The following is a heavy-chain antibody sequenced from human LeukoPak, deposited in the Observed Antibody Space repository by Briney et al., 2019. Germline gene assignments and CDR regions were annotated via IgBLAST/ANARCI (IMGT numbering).Heavy chain of an antibody. J-gene: IGHJ4*02. CDR3: AKLRDGYNSGYFDY. D-gene: IGHD5-24*01. Sequence: GGSLRISCAASGFTFSSYAMSWVRQAPGKGLEWVSAISGSGGSTYYADSVKGRFTISRDNSKNTLYLQMNSLRAEDTAVYYCAKLRDGYNSGYFDYWGQGTLVTVSS. V-gene: IGHV3-23*01. CDR1: GFTFSSYA. CDR2: ISGSGGST.